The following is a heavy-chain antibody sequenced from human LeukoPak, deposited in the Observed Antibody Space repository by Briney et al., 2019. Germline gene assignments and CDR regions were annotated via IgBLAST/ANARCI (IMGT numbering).Heavy chain of an antibody. J-gene: IGHJ4*02. CDR3: ARGGSYHGY. D-gene: IGHD1-26*01. CDR2: IYYSGTT. Sequence: PSETLSLTCTVSGDSISGYYWSWIRQPPGKGLEWIGNIYYSGTTDHNPSLKSRVTISVDTSKNQFSLKLSSVTAADTATYYCARGGSYHGYWGQGTLVTVSS. CDR1: GDSISGYY. V-gene: IGHV4-59*01.